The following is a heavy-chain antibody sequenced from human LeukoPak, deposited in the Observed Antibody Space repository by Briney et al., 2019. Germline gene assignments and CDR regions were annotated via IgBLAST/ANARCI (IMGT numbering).Heavy chain of an antibody. V-gene: IGHV3-21*01. Sequence: GGSLRLSCAASGFTFSAYTMNWVRHAPGKGLEWVSSIKASDNYIYYAGSVAGRFTIYTDAAQNSLYLQMDSLRAEDTATYYCARSRSMSKNDKNLRYWGQGTLVTVSS. CDR3: ARSRSMSKNDKNLRY. CDR2: IKASDNYI. D-gene: IGHD1-26*01. CDR1: GFTFSAYT. J-gene: IGHJ4*02.